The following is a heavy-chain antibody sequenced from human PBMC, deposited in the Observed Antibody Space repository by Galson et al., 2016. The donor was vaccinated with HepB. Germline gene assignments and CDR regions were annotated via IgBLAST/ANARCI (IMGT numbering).Heavy chain of an antibody. CDR1: VLTFQDKA. D-gene: IGHD2-8*01. Sequence: SLRLSCAVSVLTFQDKAMHWIRRGPGKGPEWVSGITWRSDGIGYADSVKGRFTISRDNAKNSLYLQMDSLRVEDTAFYYCIKESSNGGLDYWGRGTLVTVPS. CDR3: IKESSNGGLDY. J-gene: IGHJ4*02. V-gene: IGHV3-9*01. CDR2: ITWRSDGI.